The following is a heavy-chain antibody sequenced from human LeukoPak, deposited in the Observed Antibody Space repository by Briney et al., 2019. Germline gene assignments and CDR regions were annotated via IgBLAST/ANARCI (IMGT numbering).Heavy chain of an antibody. D-gene: IGHD2-21*02. J-gene: IGHJ3*02. Sequence: SETLSLTCAVSAGSISSSYWWTWVRQPPGKGPEWIGVVYHSGSTNYNPSLKSRVTISVDKSKNQFSLKLSSVTAADTAVYYCAGAYCGGDCYSGRAFDIWGQGTMVTVSS. CDR2: VYHSGST. V-gene: IGHV4-4*02. CDR1: AGSISSSYW. CDR3: AGAYCGGDCYSGRAFDI.